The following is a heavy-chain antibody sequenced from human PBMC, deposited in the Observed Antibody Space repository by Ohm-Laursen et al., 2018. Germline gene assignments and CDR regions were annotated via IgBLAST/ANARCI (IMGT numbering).Heavy chain of an antibody. V-gene: IGHV3-23*01. CDR2: ISDSGGDT. D-gene: IGHD5-24*01. Sequence: SPRLSCAASGFTFSNYGMNWVRQAPGKGLEWVSSISDSGGDTYYADSVKGRFTISRDNSKNTLYLQMNSLRADDTAVYYCANHRSATWVHKRFDYWGQGTLVTVSS. CDR1: GFTFSNYG. J-gene: IGHJ4*02. CDR3: ANHRSATWVHKRFDY.